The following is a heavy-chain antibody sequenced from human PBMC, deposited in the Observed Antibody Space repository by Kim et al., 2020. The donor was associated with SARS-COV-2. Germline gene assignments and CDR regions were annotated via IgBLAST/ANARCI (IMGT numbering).Heavy chain of an antibody. CDR1: GDSISDKF. D-gene: IGHD1-1*01. Sequence: SETLSLTCSVSGDSISDKFWSWIRQSPGKGLEWIAYIFSTGDANYNPSLKSRVTISLDTSRNQFSLKLSSATAEDTAVYYCARHDTSGAHRVLETWGQG. V-gene: IGHV4-59*08. CDR3: ARHDTSGAHRVLET. J-gene: IGHJ4*02. CDR2: IFSTGDA.